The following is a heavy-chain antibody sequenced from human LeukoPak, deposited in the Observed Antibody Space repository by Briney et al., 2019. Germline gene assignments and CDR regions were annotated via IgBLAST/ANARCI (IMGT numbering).Heavy chain of an antibody. V-gene: IGHV5-51*01. CDR1: GYSFTGYW. CDR2: IYPGDSDT. Sequence: GESLKIPCKGSGYSFTGYWIGWVRQMPGKGLEWMGIIYPGDSDTIYSPSFQGHVTISADKSSSTAYLEWSSLKASDTAMYYCARDRDGYNLDFWGQGTMVTVSS. CDR3: ARDRDGYNLDF. J-gene: IGHJ3*01. D-gene: IGHD5-24*01.